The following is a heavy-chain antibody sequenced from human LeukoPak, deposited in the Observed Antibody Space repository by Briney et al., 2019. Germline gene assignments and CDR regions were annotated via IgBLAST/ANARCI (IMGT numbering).Heavy chain of an antibody. V-gene: IGHV3-23*01. J-gene: IGHJ4*02. Sequence: PAGSLRLSCAASGFVFSNYAMSWVRQAQGRGLEWDSTISGRADSTYSADSVRGRFTIHIDSYTLSLQMDSLRAEDTAVYYCARSPLIRESYGDKIVKFDYWGQGTLVTVSS. D-gene: IGHD4-17*01. CDR2: ISGRADST. CDR1: GFVFSNYA. CDR3: ARSPLIRESYGDKIVKFDY.